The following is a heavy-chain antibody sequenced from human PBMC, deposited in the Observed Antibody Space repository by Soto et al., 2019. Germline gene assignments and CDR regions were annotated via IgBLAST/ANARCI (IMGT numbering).Heavy chain of an antibody. D-gene: IGHD4-4*01. CDR3: AKDRDNSNYVWGNWFDP. Sequence: QVQLVESGGGVVQPGRSLRLSCAASGFTFSSYGMHWVSQAPGKGLEWVAVISYDGSNKYYADSVKGRFTISRDNSKNTLYLQMNSLRAEDTAVYYCAKDRDNSNYVWGNWFDPWGQGTLVTVSS. V-gene: IGHV3-30*18. CDR1: GFTFSSYG. J-gene: IGHJ5*02. CDR2: ISYDGSNK.